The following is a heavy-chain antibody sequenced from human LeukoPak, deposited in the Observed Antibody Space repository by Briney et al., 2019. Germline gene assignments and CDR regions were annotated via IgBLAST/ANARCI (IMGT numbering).Heavy chain of an antibody. CDR2: IYYSGST. V-gene: IGHV4-39*01. D-gene: IGHD6-13*01. CDR3: ARGSSSWSHEFDP. CDR1: GGSISSSSYY. Sequence: PSETLSLTCTVSGGSISSSSYYWGWIRQPPGKGLEWIGSIYYSGSTYYNPSLMSRVTISVDTSKNQFSLKLSSVTAADTAVYYCARGSSSWSHEFDPWGQGTLVTVSS. J-gene: IGHJ5*02.